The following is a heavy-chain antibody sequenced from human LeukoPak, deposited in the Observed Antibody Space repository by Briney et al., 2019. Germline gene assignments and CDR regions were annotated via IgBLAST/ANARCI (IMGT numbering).Heavy chain of an antibody. Sequence: GGSLRLSCAASGFTFSSYGMHWVRQAPGKGLEWVAVKSYDGSNKYYADSVKGRFTISRDNSKNTLYLQMNSLRAEDTAVYYCARDVAIFGVVTDFDYWGQGTLVTVSS. CDR2: KSYDGSNK. D-gene: IGHD3-3*01. CDR3: ARDVAIFGVVTDFDY. CDR1: GFTFSSYG. V-gene: IGHV3-30*03. J-gene: IGHJ4*02.